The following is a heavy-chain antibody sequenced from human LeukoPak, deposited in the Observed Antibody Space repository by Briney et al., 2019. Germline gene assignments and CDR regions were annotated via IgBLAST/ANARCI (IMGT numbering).Heavy chain of an antibody. CDR3: ARISGDFGHLGDP. Sequence: ASVKVSCKASGYTFTSYAMNWVRQAPGHGLEWMGWINTKTGNPTYAQGFTGRLVFSLDTSVSTAYLQINNLRVEDTAVYYCARISGDFGHLGDPWGQGTLVTVSS. V-gene: IGHV7-4-1*02. CDR1: GYTFTSYA. J-gene: IGHJ5*02. CDR2: INTKTGNP. D-gene: IGHD3-16*01.